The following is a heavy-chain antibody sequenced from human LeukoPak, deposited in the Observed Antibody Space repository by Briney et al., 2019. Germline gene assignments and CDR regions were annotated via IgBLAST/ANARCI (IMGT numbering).Heavy chain of an antibody. CDR1: GYTFTSYD. Sequence: ASVKVSCKASGYTFTSYDINWVRQATGQGLEWMGWMNPNSGNTGYAQKFQGRVTMTRNTSISTAYMELSSLRSEDTAVYYRARGLDYDYVFDYWGQGTLVTVSS. CDR2: MNPNSGNT. J-gene: IGHJ4*02. D-gene: IGHD3-16*01. CDR3: ARGLDYDYVFDY. V-gene: IGHV1-8*01.